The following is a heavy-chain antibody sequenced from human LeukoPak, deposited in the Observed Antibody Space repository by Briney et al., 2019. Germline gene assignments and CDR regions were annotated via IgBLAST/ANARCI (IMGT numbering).Heavy chain of an antibody. CDR1: GGTFSSYA. J-gene: IGHJ4*02. V-gene: IGHV1-69*05. Sequence: GASVKVSCKASGGTFSSYAISWVRQDPGQGLEWMGRIIPIFGTANYAQKFQGRVTITTDESTSTAYMELSSLRSEDTAVYYCARDHSPLVGATNFGYWGQGTLVTVSS. CDR3: ARDHSPLVGATNFGY. D-gene: IGHD1-26*01. CDR2: IIPIFGTA.